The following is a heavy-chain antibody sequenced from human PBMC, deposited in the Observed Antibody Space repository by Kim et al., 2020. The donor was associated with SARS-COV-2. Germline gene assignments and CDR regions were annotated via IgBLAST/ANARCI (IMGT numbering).Heavy chain of an antibody. CDR3: TRRSYYETWFDP. V-gene: IGHV4-4*07. J-gene: IGHJ5*02. D-gene: IGHD3-22*01. Sequence: YYPSLKSRVSMSVDTSKNQFSLNLSSVTAADSAFYYCTRRSYYETWFDPWGQGTLVTVSS.